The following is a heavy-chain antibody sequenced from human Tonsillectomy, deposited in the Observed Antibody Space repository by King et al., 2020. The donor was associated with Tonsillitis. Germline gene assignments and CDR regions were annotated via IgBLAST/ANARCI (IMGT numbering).Heavy chain of an antibody. CDR3: ARGGGVTGRRRYFDL. J-gene: IGHJ2*01. Sequence: VQLQQWGAGLLKPSETLSLICGVYGGSLRQYYWTWIRQPPGKGLEWIWEIDHSGSATYNPSLQSRVTIPVDTSKDQFSLKLHSVTAAATAVYFCARGGGVTGRRRYFDLWGGGTPVTVSS. CDR1: GGSLRQYY. V-gene: IGHV4-34*01. CDR2: IDHSGSA. D-gene: IGHD2-8*01.